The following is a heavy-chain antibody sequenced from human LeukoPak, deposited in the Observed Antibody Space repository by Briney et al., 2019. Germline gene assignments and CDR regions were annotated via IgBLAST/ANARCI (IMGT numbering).Heavy chain of an antibody. CDR2: ISSSSSTI. CDR1: GFTFGSHA. CDR3: AKDNLPEGQPITISTYWYFDL. J-gene: IGHJ2*01. D-gene: IGHD3-3*01. V-gene: IGHV3-23*01. Sequence: GGSLRLSCEASGFTFGSHAMYWVRQAPGKGLEWVSYISSSSSTIYYADSVKGRFTISRDNSKNTLYLQMNSLRAEDTAVYYCAKDNLPEGQPITISTYWYFDLWGRGTLVTVSS.